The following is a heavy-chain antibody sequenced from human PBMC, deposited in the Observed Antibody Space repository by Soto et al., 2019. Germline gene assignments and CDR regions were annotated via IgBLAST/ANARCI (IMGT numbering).Heavy chain of an antibody. D-gene: IGHD5-18*01. V-gene: IGHV4-31*03. Sequence: QVQLQESGPGLVKPSQTLSLTCTVSGGSINIGGFYWSWVRQHPGKGLEWIGYIYHSGSTYYNPPLKSRVTISEATSKNQFSLKLSSVTAADTAVYYCARRGFSYGGGYFDLWGRGTLVTVSS. J-gene: IGHJ2*01. CDR3: ARRGFSYGGGYFDL. CDR2: IYHSGST. CDR1: GGSINIGGFY.